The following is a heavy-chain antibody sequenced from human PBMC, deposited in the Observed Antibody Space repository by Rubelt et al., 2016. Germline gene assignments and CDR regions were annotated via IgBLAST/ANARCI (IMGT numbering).Heavy chain of an antibody. V-gene: IGHV3-23*01. Sequence: EVQLLESGGGLVQPGGSLRLSCAGSGFTFSKFGMACVRQAPGKGLEWVATIASGGRDTYYADSVKGRFTISRDNSKNTLFLQMHSLRAEDTAIYYCAKGARVGTLVRTPTDYWGQGTLVIVSS. J-gene: IGHJ4*02. D-gene: IGHD3-10*01. CDR2: IASGGRDT. CDR1: GFTFSKFG. CDR3: AKGARVGTLVRTPTDY.